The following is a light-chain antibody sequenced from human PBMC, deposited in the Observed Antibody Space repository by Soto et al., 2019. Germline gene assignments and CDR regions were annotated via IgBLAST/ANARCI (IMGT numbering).Light chain of an antibody. J-gene: IGLJ2*01. CDR3: SSYTSSSTV. CDR2: EVS. Sequence: QSVLTQPASVSGSPGQSITISCTGTSSDVGGYNYVSWYQQHPGKAPKLMIYEVSNRPSGVSNRFSGSKSGNTASLTISGLQAEDEADYYCSSYTSSSTVFGGGTKVT. CDR1: SSDVGGYNY. V-gene: IGLV2-14*01.